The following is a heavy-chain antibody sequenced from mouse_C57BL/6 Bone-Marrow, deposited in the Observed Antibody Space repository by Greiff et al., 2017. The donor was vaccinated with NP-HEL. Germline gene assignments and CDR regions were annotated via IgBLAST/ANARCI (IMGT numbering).Heavy chain of an antibody. CDR2: ISSGGSYT. J-gene: IGHJ3*01. CDR3: ARPGYYAWFAY. D-gene: IGHD1-1*01. V-gene: IGHV5-6*01. CDR1: GFTFSSYG. Sequence: EVKVVESGGDLVKPGGSLKLSCAASGFTFSSYGMSWVRQTPDKRLEWVATISSGGSYTYYPDSVKGRFTISRDNAKNTLYLQMSSLKSEDTAMYYWARPGYYAWFAYWGQGTLVTVSA.